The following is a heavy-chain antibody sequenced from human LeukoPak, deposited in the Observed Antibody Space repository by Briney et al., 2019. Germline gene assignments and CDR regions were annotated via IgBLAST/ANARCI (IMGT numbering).Heavy chain of an antibody. J-gene: IGHJ3*02. CDR1: GFTFSSYS. CDR3: ARDSRWGAFDI. V-gene: IGHV3-21*01. Sequence: KAGGSLRLSCAASGFTFSSYSMNRVRQAPGKGLEWVSSISSSSSYIYYADSVKGRFTISRDNAKNSLYLQMNSLRAEDTAVYYCARDSRWGAFDIWGLGTMVTVSS. D-gene: IGHD2-2*01. CDR2: ISSSSSYI.